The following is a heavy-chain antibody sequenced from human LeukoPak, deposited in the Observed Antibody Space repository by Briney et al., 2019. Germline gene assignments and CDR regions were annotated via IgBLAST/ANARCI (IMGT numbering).Heavy chain of an antibody. CDR1: GFTFSSYG. CDR2: IRYDGSNK. J-gene: IGHJ4*02. Sequence: GGSLRLSCAASGFTFSSYGMHWVRQAPGKGLEWGAFIRYDGSNKYYADSVKGRFTISRDNSKNTLYLQMNSLRAEDTAVYYCAKGLVAAAGTHLDYWXQGTLVTVSS. D-gene: IGHD6-13*01. V-gene: IGHV3-30*02. CDR3: AKGLVAAAGTHLDY.